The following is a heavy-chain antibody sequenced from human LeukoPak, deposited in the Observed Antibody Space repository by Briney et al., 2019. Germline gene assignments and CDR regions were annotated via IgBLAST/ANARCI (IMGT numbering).Heavy chain of an antibody. CDR1: GFTFSSYA. D-gene: IGHD3-3*01. CDR3: ARDRYYDFWSGYGQHYFDY. Sequence: PGRSLRLSCAASGFTFSSYAMHWVRQAPGKGLEWVAVISYDGSNKYYADSVKGRFTISRDNSKNTLYLRMNSLRAEDTAVYYCARDRYYDFWSGYGQHYFDYWGQGTLVTVSS. J-gene: IGHJ4*02. V-gene: IGHV3-30-3*01. CDR2: ISYDGSNK.